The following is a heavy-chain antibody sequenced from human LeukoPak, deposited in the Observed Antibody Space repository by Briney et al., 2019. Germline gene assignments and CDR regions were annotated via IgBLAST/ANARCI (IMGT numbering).Heavy chain of an antibody. V-gene: IGHV4-59*01. Sequence: KPSETLSLPCTVAGGSIRSYYWSWLRQPPGKGLEWVGYIYYSGSPNYNPSLKSRVTTSIDTSRNQFSLKLSSVTAVDTAVYFCARVLRFYYSSGSYSYSFDYWGRGTLVTVSS. J-gene: IGHJ4*02. CDR3: ARVLRFYYSSGSYSYSFDY. CDR1: GGSIRSYY. D-gene: IGHD3-10*01. CDR2: IYYSGSP.